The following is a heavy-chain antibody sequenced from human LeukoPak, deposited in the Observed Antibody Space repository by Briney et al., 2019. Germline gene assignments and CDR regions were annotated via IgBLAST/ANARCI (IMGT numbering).Heavy chain of an antibody. J-gene: IGHJ4*02. CDR2: IIPIFGTA. V-gene: IGHV1-69*06. Sequence: GASVKVSCKASGGTFSSYAISWVRQAPGQGLEWMGGIIPIFGTANYAQKFQGRVTITADKSTSTAYMELSSLRSEDTAVYYCASPWSGSYKVFDYWGQGTLVTVSS. CDR3: ASPWSGSYKVFDY. CDR1: GGTFSSYA. D-gene: IGHD1-26*01.